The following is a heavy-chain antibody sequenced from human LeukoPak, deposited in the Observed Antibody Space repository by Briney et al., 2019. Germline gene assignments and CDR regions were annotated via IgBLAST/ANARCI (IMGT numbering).Heavy chain of an antibody. Sequence: GGSLRLSCAASGFTFSDYYMSWIRQAPGKGLEWVSYITSSGRTMYYADSVTGRFTVFRDNAKNSLYLQMNSLRAEDTAVYYCARAVGAMSWGDFDYWGQGTLVTVSS. CDR1: GFTFSDYY. CDR3: ARAVGAMSWGDFDY. V-gene: IGHV3-11*01. D-gene: IGHD1-26*01. CDR2: ITSSGRTM. J-gene: IGHJ4*02.